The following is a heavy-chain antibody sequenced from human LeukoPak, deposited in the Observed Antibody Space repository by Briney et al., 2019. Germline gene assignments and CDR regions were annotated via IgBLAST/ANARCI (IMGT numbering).Heavy chain of an antibody. D-gene: IGHD4-17*01. V-gene: IGHV1-18*01. CDR1: GYTFTSYG. Sequence: ASVKVSCKASGYTFTSYGNSWVRQAPGQGLEWMGWISAYNGNTNYAQKLQGRVTMTTDTSTSTAYMELRSLRSDDTAVYYCARDRNGYGDYPYWGQGTLVTVSS. CDR2: ISAYNGNT. J-gene: IGHJ4*02. CDR3: ARDRNGYGDYPY.